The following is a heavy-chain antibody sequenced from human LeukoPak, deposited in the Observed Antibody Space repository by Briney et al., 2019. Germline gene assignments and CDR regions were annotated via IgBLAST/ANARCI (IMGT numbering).Heavy chain of an antibody. J-gene: IGHJ4*02. D-gene: IGHD3-22*01. CDR2: IYYSGST. Sequence: SETLSLTCTVSGGSLSSYYWSWIRQPPGKGLEWIGYIYYSGSTNYNPSLKSRVTISVDTSKNQFSLKLSSVTAADTAVYYCARGGSYYDSSGDFDYWGQGTLVTVSS. CDR1: GGSLSSYY. CDR3: ARGGSYYDSSGDFDY. V-gene: IGHV4-59*01.